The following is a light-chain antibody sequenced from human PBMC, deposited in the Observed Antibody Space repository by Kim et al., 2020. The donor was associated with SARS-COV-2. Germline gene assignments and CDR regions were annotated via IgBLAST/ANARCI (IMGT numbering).Light chain of an antibody. J-gene: IGKJ3*01. CDR1: QSVSSY. CDR2: EAS. CDR3: QQRSNWPLFT. Sequence: SPGERATLSCRASQSVSSYLDWKQQKPGQAPRLLIYEASNRATGIPARFSGSGSGTDFTLTISSLEPEDFAVYYCQQRSNWPLFTFGPGTKVDIK. V-gene: IGKV3-11*01.